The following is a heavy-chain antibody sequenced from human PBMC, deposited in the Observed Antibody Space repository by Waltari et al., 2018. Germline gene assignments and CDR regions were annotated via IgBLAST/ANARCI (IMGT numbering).Heavy chain of an antibody. V-gene: IGHV1-46*01. D-gene: IGHD6-19*01. CDR2: ISPSGGST. J-gene: IGHJ4*02. CDR1: GYTFTSYY. Sequence: QVQLVQSGAEVKKPGASVKVSCKASGYTFTSYYMHWVRQAPGQGLEWMGIISPSGGSTSYAQKFQGRVTMTRDTSTSTVYMELSSLRSEDTAVYYCARVGLWQWLDYWGQGTLVTVSS. CDR3: ARVGLWQWLDY.